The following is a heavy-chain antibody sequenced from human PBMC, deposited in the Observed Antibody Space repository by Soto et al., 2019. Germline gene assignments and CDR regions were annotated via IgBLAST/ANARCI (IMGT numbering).Heavy chain of an antibody. CDR2: ISAHNGNT. J-gene: IGHJ4*02. Sequence: QVHLVQSGAEVKKPGASVKVSCKASGYTFTSYGITWVRQAPGQGLEWMGWISAHNGNTDYAQKPQGRVIVTRDTYTSTAYMELRSLRSDDTAVYDCARGRYGDYWGQGARVNVSS. CDR1: GYTFTSYG. V-gene: IGHV1-18*01. D-gene: IGHD1-1*01. CDR3: ARGRYGDY.